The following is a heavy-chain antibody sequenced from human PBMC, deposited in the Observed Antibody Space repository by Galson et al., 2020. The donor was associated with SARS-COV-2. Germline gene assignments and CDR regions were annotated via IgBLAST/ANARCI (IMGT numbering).Heavy chain of an antibody. Sequence: GESLKISCKASGYTFTGYYMHWVRQAPGQGLEWMGWINPNSGGTNYAQKFQGRVTMTRDTSISTAYMELSRLRSDDTAVYYCARELDYGDYFGGEPWGQGTLVTVSS. D-gene: IGHD4-17*01. J-gene: IGHJ5*02. CDR3: ARELDYGDYFGGEP. CDR2: INPNSGGT. V-gene: IGHV1-2*02. CDR1: GYTFTGYY.